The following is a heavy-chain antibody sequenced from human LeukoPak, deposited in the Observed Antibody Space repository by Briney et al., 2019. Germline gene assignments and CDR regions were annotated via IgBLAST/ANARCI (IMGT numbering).Heavy chain of an antibody. CDR2: ISSSSSYI. V-gene: IGHV3-21*01. CDR3: ARVGYCSSTSCYLRISDAFDI. J-gene: IGHJ3*02. D-gene: IGHD2-2*01. Sequence: AGGSLRLSCAASGFPFNSTWMHWVRQAPGKGLEWVSSISSSSSYIYYADSVKGRFTISRDNAKNSLYLQMNSLRAEDTAVYYCARVGYCSSTSCYLRISDAFDIWGQGTMVTVSS. CDR1: GFPFNSTW.